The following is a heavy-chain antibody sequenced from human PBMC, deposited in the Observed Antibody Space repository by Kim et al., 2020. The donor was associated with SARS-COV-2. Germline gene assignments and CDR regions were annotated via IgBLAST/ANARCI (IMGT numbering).Heavy chain of an antibody. V-gene: IGHV6-1*01. J-gene: IGHJ4*02. Sequence: SQTLSLTCAISGDSVSSNSAAWNWIRQSPSRGLEWLGRTYYRSKWYNDYAVSVKSRITINPDTSKNQFSLQLNSVTPEDTAVYYCARVITMVRGVITNYFDYWGQGTLVTVSS. D-gene: IGHD3-10*01. CDR2: TYYRSKWYN. CDR3: ARVITMVRGVITNYFDY. CDR1: GDSVSSNSAA.